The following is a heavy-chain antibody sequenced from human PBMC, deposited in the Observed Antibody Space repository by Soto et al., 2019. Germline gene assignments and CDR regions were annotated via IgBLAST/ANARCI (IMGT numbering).Heavy chain of an antibody. CDR1: GFSLSTTGMG. V-gene: IGHV2-5*02. D-gene: IGHD6-19*01. J-gene: IGHJ4*02. CDR3: AHRRGSGDFDY. CDR2: IYWDDDK. Sequence: QITLKESGPTLVKPTQTLTLTCTFSGFSLSTTGMGVGWIRQPPGKALEWLALIYWDDDKRYSPSLKTRLTTNKDTSKNQVVLTMTNMDPVDTATFYCAHRRGSGDFDYWGQGILVTVSS.